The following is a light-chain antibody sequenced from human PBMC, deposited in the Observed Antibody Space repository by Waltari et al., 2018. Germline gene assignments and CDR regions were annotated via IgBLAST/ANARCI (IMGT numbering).Light chain of an antibody. CDR3: QHRSNWQVA. CDR2: DAS. J-gene: IGKJ3*01. V-gene: IGKV3-11*01. CDR1: QSFSSY. Sequence: EIVLTPSPATLSLSPGERATLSCRASQSFSSYLAWYQQTPGQAPRLLIYDASNTGAGIPARFSGSGSGTDFTLTISSLWPEDFAVYYCQHRSNWQVAFGPGTKVDIK.